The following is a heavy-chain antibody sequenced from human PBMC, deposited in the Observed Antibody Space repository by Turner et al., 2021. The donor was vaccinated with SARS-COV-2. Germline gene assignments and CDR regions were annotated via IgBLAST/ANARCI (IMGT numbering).Heavy chain of an antibody. V-gene: IGHV3-74*01. D-gene: IGHD4-4*01. CDR1: GFTFSNYW. CDR2: INSDGSST. CDR3: AKQLGLYSNPMYYFDY. J-gene: IGHJ4*02. Sequence: EVQLVESGGGLVQPGGSLRLSCAAPGFTFSNYWMHWVRQAPGKGLVWVSRINSDGSSTSYADSVKGRFTISRDNAKNTLYLQMNSLRAEDTAVYYCAKQLGLYSNPMYYFDYWGQGTLVTVSS.